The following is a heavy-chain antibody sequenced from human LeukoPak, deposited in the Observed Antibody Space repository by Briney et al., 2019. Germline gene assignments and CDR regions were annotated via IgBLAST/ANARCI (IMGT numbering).Heavy chain of an antibody. J-gene: IGHJ4*02. CDR1: GFTFSNYW. D-gene: IGHD5-24*01. CDR3: ARGGYNSLDY. V-gene: IGHV3-7*01. Sequence: GGSLRLSCAASGFTFSNYWMSWVRQAPGKGLEWVANIKQDRSEKYYVDSVKGRFTISRDNAKNSLYLQMNSLRAEDTAVYYCARGGYNSLDYWGQGTLVTVSS. CDR2: IKQDRSEK.